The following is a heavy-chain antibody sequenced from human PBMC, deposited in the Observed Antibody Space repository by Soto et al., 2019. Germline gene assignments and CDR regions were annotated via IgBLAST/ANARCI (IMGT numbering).Heavy chain of an antibody. D-gene: IGHD3-10*01. V-gene: IGHV2-5*02. CDR3: AHRLRPTRGSGSYYHREKIYNWFDP. Sequence: GSGPTLVNPTQTLTLTCTFSGFSLSTSGVGVGWIRQPPGKALEWLALIYWDDDKRYSPSLKSRLTITKDTSKNQVVLTMTNMDPVDTATYYCAHRLRPTRGSGSYYHREKIYNWFDPWGQGTLVTVSS. CDR1: GFSLSTSGVG. CDR2: IYWDDDK. J-gene: IGHJ5*02.